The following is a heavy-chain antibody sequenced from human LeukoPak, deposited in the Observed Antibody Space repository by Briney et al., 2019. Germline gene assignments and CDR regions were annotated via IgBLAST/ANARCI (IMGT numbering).Heavy chain of an antibody. J-gene: IGHJ4*02. Sequence: HGESLKISCQGSEYRFATYWIAWLRQMPGKGLEWMGIIYPSDSDTRYSPSFQGPVTISADKSIKTAYLQWSSLKASDTAMYYCARPLQGIVGATGFDYWGQGTLVTVSS. CDR1: EYRFATYW. CDR2: IYPSDSDT. CDR3: ARPLQGIVGATGFDY. V-gene: IGHV5-51*01. D-gene: IGHD1-26*01.